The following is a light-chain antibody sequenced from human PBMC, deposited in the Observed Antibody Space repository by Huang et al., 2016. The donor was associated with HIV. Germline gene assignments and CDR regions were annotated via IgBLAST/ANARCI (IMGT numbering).Light chain of an antibody. CDR3: QQYGSSPKT. CDR2: STS. CDR1: QSVSSNY. V-gene: IGKV3-20*01. J-gene: IGKJ1*01. Sequence: EIVLTQSPGTLSLSPGERATLSCRASQSVSSNYLAWYQQKPGQAPRLLIYSTSSRATGIPDRFSGGGAGTDFTLTSSRLEPEDSAVFYCQQYGSSPKTFGQGTKVEIK.